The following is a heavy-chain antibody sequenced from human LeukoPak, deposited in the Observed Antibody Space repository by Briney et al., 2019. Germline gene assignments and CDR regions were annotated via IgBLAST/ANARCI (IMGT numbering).Heavy chain of an antibody. J-gene: IGHJ5*02. CDR1: VYTFTSYG. CDR3: ARDRRAVRPGWFDP. V-gene: IGHV1-18*01. CDR2: ISVYNGNT. Sequence: ASVTVSFTSSVYTFTSYGISWVRQAPGQGLEWMGWISVYNGNTKYAHNFQGRVTMTTDTSTSTAYMELRSLRSDDTAVYYCARDRRAVRPGWFDPWGQGTLVTVSS. D-gene: IGHD6-6*01.